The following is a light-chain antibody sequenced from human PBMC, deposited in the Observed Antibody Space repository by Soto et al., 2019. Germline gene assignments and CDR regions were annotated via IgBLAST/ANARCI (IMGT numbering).Light chain of an antibody. CDR3: TSYISNSNHYV. V-gene: IGLV2-14*01. CDR2: EAT. J-gene: IGLJ1*01. CDR1: SVDISSYHF. Sequence: QAALAQPASVSGSPGHSITISCTGSSVDISSYHFVSWYQQHPGKAPKLMIYEATNRPSGVSHRFSGSKSGNTASLTISGLQAEDEADYYCTSYISNSNHYVFGTGTKVTVL.